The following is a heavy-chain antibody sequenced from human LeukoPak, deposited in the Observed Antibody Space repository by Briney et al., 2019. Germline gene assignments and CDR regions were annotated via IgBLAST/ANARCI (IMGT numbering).Heavy chain of an antibody. Sequence: SETLSLTCTVSGGSISSSSYYWGWIRQPPGKGLEWIGSIYYSGSTYYNPSLKSRVTISVDTSKNQFSLKLSSVTAADTAVYYCARGTTVTTRVGFDYWGQGTLVTVSS. D-gene: IGHD4-17*01. V-gene: IGHV4-39*07. CDR2: IYYSGST. CDR3: ARGTTVTTRVGFDY. J-gene: IGHJ4*02. CDR1: GGSISSSSYY.